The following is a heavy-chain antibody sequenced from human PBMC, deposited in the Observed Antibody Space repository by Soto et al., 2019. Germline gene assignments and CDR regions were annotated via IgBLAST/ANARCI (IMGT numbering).Heavy chain of an antibody. D-gene: IGHD3-22*01. V-gene: IGHV1-69*01. Sequence: QVQLVQSGAEVKKPGFSVKVSCKASGGTFSSHGISWVRQAPGQGLEWMGGIIPVFGSPNYAQKFQARVTITADESTTTAYRELSSRRSEDTAIYYCARDRDYYDSRGYYRSYHNMDVWGQGTTVTVSS. J-gene: IGHJ6*02. CDR2: IIPVFGSP. CDR1: GGTFSSHG. CDR3: ARDRDYYDSRGYYRSYHNMDV.